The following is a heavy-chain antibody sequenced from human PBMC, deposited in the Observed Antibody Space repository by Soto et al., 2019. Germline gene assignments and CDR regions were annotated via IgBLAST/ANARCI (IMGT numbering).Heavy chain of an antibody. CDR3: ARDGYYYDSSGYYIFDY. Sequence: PGGSLRLSCAASGFTLSSYWMSWVRQAPGKGLEWVANIKQDGSEKYYVDSVKGRFTISRDNAKNSLYLQMNSLRAEDTAVYYCARDGYYYDSSGYYIFDYWGQGTLVTVSS. V-gene: IGHV3-7*03. J-gene: IGHJ4*02. CDR1: GFTLSSYW. D-gene: IGHD3-22*01. CDR2: IKQDGSEK.